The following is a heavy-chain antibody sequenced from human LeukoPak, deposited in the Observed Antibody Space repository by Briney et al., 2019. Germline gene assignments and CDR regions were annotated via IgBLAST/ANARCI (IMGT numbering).Heavy chain of an antibody. D-gene: IGHD6-19*01. CDR2: IYYSGST. CDR1: GGSISSYY. J-gene: IGHJ5*02. V-gene: IGHV4-59*08. CDR3: ARHLRGSGWYWFDP. Sequence: SETLSLTCTVSGGSISSYYWSWIRQPPGKGLEWIGYIYYSGSTNYNPSLKSRVTISVDTSKNQFSLKLSSVTAADTAVHYCARHLRGSGWYWFDPWGQGTLVTVSS.